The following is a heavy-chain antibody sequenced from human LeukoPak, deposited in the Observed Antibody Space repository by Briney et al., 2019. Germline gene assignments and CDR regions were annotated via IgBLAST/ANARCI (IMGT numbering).Heavy chain of an antibody. CDR3: ARDPPDGVSDY. D-gene: IGHD5-24*01. CDR2: IYYSGST. V-gene: IGHV4-30-4*01. Sequence: PSETLSLTCTVSGGSISSGDYYWSWIRQPPGKGLEWIGYIYYSGSTYYNPSLKSRVTISVDTSKNQFSLKLSSVTAADTAVYYCARDPPDGVSDYWGQGTLVTVSS. J-gene: IGHJ4*02. CDR1: GGSISSGDYY.